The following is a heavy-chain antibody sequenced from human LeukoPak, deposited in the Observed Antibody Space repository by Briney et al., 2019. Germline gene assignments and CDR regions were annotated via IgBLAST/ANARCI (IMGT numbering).Heavy chain of an antibody. CDR3: AKAYSYGYIHHSDV. J-gene: IGHJ6*02. Sequence: GGSLRLSCAASGFTFSNFGMHWVRQAPGKGLEWVAVISYDGSDKYSADSVKGRFTISRDHSRNTLYLQMNSLRAEDTAVYYCAKAYSYGYIHHSDVWGQGTTVTVSS. CDR2: ISYDGSDK. D-gene: IGHD5-18*01. CDR1: GFTFSNFG. V-gene: IGHV3-30*18.